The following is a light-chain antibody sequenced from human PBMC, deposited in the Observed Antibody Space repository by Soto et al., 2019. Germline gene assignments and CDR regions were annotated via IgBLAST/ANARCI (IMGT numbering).Light chain of an antibody. Sequence: EIVLTQSPGTLSLSPGERATLSCRASQSVTSGYLAWYQQQPNQAPRLLIYGASYRATDIPDRFSGGGSGTDFTLTISRLEPDDFAVYFCQHYSSSPPAITFGQGTRLEIK. CDR3: QHYSSSPPAIT. J-gene: IGKJ5*01. CDR2: GAS. V-gene: IGKV3-20*01. CDR1: QSVTSGY.